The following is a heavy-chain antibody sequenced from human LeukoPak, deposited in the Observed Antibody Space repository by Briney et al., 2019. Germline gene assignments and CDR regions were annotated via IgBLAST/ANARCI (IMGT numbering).Heavy chain of an antibody. D-gene: IGHD3-16*01. CDR2: IFYDGSKK. J-gene: IGHJ4*02. V-gene: IGHV3-33*01. Sequence: GGSLSLSCVASGFPFRNYGMHWIRQAPGKGLEWVSVIFYDGSKKYYADFVKGRFTISRDNSKNVVYLQMDSLRAEDTAFYYCARSLGETTFDWWGQGTLVTVPS. CDR1: GFPFRNYG. CDR3: ARSLGETTFDW.